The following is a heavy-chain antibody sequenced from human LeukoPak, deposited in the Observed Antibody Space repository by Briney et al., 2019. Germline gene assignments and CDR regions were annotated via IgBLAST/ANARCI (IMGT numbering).Heavy chain of an antibody. Sequence: GGSLRLSCAASGFTFSTCSMNWVRQAPGKGLEWVSYISSSGVTIYYADSVKGRLTISRDNAKNSLYLQMNSLRAEDTAVYYCARDLRSSGYYAFDYWGQGTLVTVSS. D-gene: IGHD3-22*01. CDR1: GFTFSTCS. J-gene: IGHJ4*02. CDR2: ISSSGVTI. V-gene: IGHV3-48*01. CDR3: ARDLRSSGYYAFDY.